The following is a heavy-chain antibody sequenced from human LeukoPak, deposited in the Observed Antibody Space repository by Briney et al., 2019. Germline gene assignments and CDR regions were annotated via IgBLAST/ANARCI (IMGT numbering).Heavy chain of an antibody. CDR3: ARQGQWLVGYFDY. V-gene: IGHV4-38-2*01. D-gene: IGHD6-19*01. J-gene: IGHJ4*02. CDR2: IYHSGSP. Sequence: SEALSLTCAVYGGSFSGYYWGWIRQPPGKGLEWIGSIYHSGSPYYNPSLKSRVTISVDTAKNQFSLKLSSVTAADTAVYYCARQGQWLVGYFDYWGQGTLVTVSS. CDR1: GGSFSGYY.